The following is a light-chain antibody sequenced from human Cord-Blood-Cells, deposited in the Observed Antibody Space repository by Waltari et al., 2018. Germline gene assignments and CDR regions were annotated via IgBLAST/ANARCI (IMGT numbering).Light chain of an antibody. Sequence: QSALTQPASVSGSPGQSITISCTGTSSDVRGYNYVSWYQQHPGTAPKLMIYDVSNRPSGVSNPSSGSTSGNTASLTISGLQSEDEADYHCSAHTGSSTHVFGTGTKVTVL. V-gene: IGLV2-14*01. CDR3: SAHTGSSTHV. J-gene: IGLJ1*01. CDR2: DVS. CDR1: SSDVRGYNY.